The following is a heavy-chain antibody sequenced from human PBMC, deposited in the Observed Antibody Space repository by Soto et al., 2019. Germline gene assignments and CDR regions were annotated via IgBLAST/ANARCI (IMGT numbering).Heavy chain of an antibody. Sequence: XECLKISGEGSGKRFASYWMTWVRQETGKGLEWMGMFSPLHSPTNYSASFEGHVSFSADKSINTPFLQWSSLRASDTATYFCTSHAVITSGRVIVSHWFDPWGQGTPVTVSS. J-gene: IGHJ5*02. CDR1: GKRFASYW. V-gene: IGHV5-10-1*01. CDR3: TSHAVITSGRVIVSHWFDP. CDR2: FSPLHSPT. D-gene: IGHD3-16*02.